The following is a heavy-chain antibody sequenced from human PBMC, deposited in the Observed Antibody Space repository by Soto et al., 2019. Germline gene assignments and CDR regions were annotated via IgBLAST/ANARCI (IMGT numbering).Heavy chain of an antibody. D-gene: IGHD3-16*01. J-gene: IGHJ3*01. Sequence: ASVKVSCKVSGYTLTELSMHWVRQAPGKGLEWMGGFDPEDGETIYAQKFQGRVTMTEDTSTDTAYMELSTLRAEDTAVYYCAKNGDFDYDAFDVWGQGTVVTVSS. V-gene: IGHV1-24*01. CDR3: AKNGDFDYDAFDV. CDR2: FDPEDGET. CDR1: GYTLTELS.